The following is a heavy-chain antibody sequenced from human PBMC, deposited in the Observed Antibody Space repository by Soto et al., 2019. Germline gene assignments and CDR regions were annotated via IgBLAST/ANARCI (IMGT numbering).Heavy chain of an antibody. Sequence: SETLSLTCAVYGGSFSGYYWSWIRQPPGKGLEWIGEINHSGSTNYNPSLKSRVTISVDTSKNQFSLKLSSVTAADTAVYYCARLPGAIAVAGTPTYYYYYGMDVWGQGTTVTVSS. V-gene: IGHV4-34*01. CDR1: GGSFSGYY. D-gene: IGHD6-19*01. CDR2: INHSGST. J-gene: IGHJ6*02. CDR3: ARLPGAIAVAGTPTYYYYYGMDV.